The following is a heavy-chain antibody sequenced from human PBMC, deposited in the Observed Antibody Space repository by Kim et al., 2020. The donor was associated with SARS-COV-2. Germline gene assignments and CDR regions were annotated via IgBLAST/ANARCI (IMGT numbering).Heavy chain of an antibody. CDR1: GFTFSSYG. Sequence: GGSLRLSFAASGFTFSSYGMHWVRQAPGKGLEWVAVIWYDGSNKYYADSVKGRFTISRDNSKNTLYLQMNSLRAEDTAVYYCARDFAFGATGRDVFEYWGQRTLVTVSS. CDR3: ARDFAFGATGRDVFEY. J-gene: IGHJ4*02. D-gene: IGHD1-26*01. CDR2: IWYDGSNK. V-gene: IGHV3-33*01.